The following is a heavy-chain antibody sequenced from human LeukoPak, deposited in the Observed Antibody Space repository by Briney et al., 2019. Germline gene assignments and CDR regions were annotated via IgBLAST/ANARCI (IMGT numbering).Heavy chain of an antibody. CDR2: ISGSGGST. D-gene: IGHD2-2*01. J-gene: IGHJ6*02. Sequence: PGGSLRLSCAASGFTFSSYSMNWVRQAPGKGLEWVSAISGSGGSTYYADSVKGRFTISRDNSKNTLYLQMNSLRAEDTAVYYCAKPHDCSSTSCDSWGQGTTVTVSS. CDR3: AKPHDCSSTSCDS. CDR1: GFTFSSYS. V-gene: IGHV3-23*01.